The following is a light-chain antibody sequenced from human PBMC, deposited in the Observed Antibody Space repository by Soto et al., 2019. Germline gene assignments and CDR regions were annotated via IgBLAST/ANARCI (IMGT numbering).Light chain of an antibody. CDR2: GAS. CDR1: QSVSSN. Sequence: EIVMTQSPATLSVSPGERATLSCRASQSVSSNLAWYQQNPGQAPRLLIYGASTRATGIPARFSGSRSGTDFTLTISSLQSEDFAVYYCQQYNNWPPWTFGPGTKVDIK. J-gene: IGKJ3*01. V-gene: IGKV3-15*01. CDR3: QQYNNWPPWT.